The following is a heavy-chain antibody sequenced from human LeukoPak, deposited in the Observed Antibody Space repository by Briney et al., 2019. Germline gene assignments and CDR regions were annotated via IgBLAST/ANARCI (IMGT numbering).Heavy chain of an antibody. Sequence: SETLSLTCTVSGGSISSGGYYWSWIRQPPGKGLEWIGEINHSGSTNYNPSLKSRVTISVDTSKNQFSLKLSSVTAADTAVYYCARLRIAARLAFDYWGQGTLVTVSS. CDR1: GGSISSGGYY. V-gene: IGHV4-39*07. CDR2: INHSGST. CDR3: ARLRIAARLAFDY. D-gene: IGHD6-6*01. J-gene: IGHJ4*02.